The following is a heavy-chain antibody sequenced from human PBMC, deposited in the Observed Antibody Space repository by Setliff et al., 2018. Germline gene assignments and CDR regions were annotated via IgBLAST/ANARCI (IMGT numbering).Heavy chain of an antibody. CDR3: ARRDSTSYYGYSFDF. J-gene: IGHJ4*02. CDR2: VDRSGNT. Sequence: SETLSLTCTLSGDSISRSTYYWGWIRQSPGKGLDWIGTVDRSGNTFYNPSLRSRVTISVDTSKNQISLKLTSVSAADTAVYYRARRDSTSYYGYSFDFWGRGTLVTVSS. CDR1: GDSISRSTYY. V-gene: IGHV4-39*01. D-gene: IGHD3-22*01.